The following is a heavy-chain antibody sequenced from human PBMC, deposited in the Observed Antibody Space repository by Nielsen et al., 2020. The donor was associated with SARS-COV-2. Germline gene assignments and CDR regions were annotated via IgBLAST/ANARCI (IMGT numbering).Heavy chain of an antibody. CDR1: GGSISSYY. CDR3: ARHGPSSPLDAFDI. J-gene: IGHJ3*02. V-gene: IGHV4-59*08. Sequence: SETLSLTCTVSGGSISSYYWSWIRQPPGKGLEWIGYIYYSGSTNYNPSLKSRVTISVDTSKNQFSLKLSSVTAADTAVYYCARHGPSSPLDAFDIWGQGTMVTVSS. D-gene: IGHD6-6*01. CDR2: IYYSGST.